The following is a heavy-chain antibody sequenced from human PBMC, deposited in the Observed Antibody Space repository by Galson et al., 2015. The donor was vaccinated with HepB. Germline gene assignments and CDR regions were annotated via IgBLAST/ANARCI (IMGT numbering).Heavy chain of an antibody. V-gene: IGHV1-69*13. CDR3: ASPARGSYPFDC. D-gene: IGHD1-26*01. J-gene: IGHJ4*02. CDR2: IIPIFGTA. CDR1: GGAFNNYA. Sequence: SVKVSCKASGGAFNNYAISWVRQAPGQGLEWMGGIIPIFGTADYAQRFQGRVTITAGETTSTVYMELSSLRSEDTAVYYCASPARGSYPFDCWGQGTLVTVSS.